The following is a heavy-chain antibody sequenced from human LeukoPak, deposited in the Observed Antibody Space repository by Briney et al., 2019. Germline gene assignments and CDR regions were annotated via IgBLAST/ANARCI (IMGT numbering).Heavy chain of an antibody. V-gene: IGHV3-23*01. CDR1: GFTFSSYA. Sequence: GGSLRLSCAASGFTFSSYAMSWVRQAPGKGLEWVSAISGSGGSTYYADSVKGRLTISRDNSKNTLYLQMNSLRAEDTAVYYCAKRLARLQAYFDYWGQGTLVTVSS. J-gene: IGHJ4*02. CDR2: ISGSGGST. CDR3: AKRLARLQAYFDY. D-gene: IGHD4-11*01.